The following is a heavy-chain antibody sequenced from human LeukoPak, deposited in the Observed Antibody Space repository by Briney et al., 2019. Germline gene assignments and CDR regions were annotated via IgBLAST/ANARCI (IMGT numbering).Heavy chain of an antibody. V-gene: IGHV4-34*01. CDR2: INHSGST. CDR3: ARGRFVMGMVGATDDY. Sequence: PSETLSLTCAVYGGSFSGYYWSWIRQPPGKGLEWIGEINHSGSTNYNPSLKSRVTISVDTSKNQFSLKLSSVTAADTAVYYCARGRFVMGMVGATDDYWGQGTLVTVSS. D-gene: IGHD1-26*01. CDR1: GGSFSGYY. J-gene: IGHJ4*02.